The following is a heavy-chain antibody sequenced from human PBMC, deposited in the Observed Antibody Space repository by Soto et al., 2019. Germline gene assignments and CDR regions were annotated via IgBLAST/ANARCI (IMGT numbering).Heavy chain of an antibody. CDR1: GFTFNSYW. D-gene: IGHD2-15*01. J-gene: IGHJ4*02. Sequence: EVQLAESGGGLVQPGGSPRLSCAASGFTFNSYWMHWVRQVPGKGLVWVSRINNDGSTTNYADSVKGRFTISRDNARNTVYLQMNSLRADDTAVYYCVRGVIAANCFDYWGQGTLVTVSS. CDR3: VRGVIAANCFDY. V-gene: IGHV3-74*01. CDR2: INNDGSTT.